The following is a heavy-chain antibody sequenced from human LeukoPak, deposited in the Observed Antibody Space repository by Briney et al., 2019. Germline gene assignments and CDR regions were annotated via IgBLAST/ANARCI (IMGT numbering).Heavy chain of an antibody. D-gene: IGHD5-18*01. CDR2: ISSYNGNT. Sequence: ASVKVSCKTSGYTFTNYGISWVRQAPGQGLEWMGWISSYNGNTHYARELQGRLTVTTDTSTKTAYMELRSLTSDDTAVYYCVRADTATITPQDAFDVWGQGTMLTVSS. CDR3: VRADTATITPQDAFDV. J-gene: IGHJ3*01. CDR1: GYTFTNYG. V-gene: IGHV1-18*01.